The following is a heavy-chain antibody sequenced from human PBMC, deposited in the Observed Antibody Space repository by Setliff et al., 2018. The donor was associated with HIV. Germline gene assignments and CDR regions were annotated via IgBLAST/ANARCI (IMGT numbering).Heavy chain of an antibody. J-gene: IGHJ2*01. Sequence: PSETLSLTCSVSGGSITSSSFYWSWIRQPAGKGLEWIGRIYTSGSTNYNPSLKSRVTISVDTSKNQFSLKLSSVTAADTAVYYCARERKPWYYYDSSGYYFYWYFDLWGRGTLVTVSS. CDR2: IYTSGST. CDR3: ARERKPWYYYDSSGYYFYWYFDL. V-gene: IGHV4-61*02. CDR1: GGSITSSSFY. D-gene: IGHD3-22*01.